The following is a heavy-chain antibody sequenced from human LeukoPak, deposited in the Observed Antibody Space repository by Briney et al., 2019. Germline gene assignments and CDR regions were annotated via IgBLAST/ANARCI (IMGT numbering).Heavy chain of an antibody. CDR3: VRDSFDMVRGVMGAFDI. CDR2: IYYRGSI. V-gene: IGHV4-59*12. D-gene: IGHD3-10*01. Sequence: SETLSLTCTASGCTISSYNWSWIPQAPGKGLEWIGCIYYRGSIYYNPSLKSRVTISVDTSKNQFSLQLSPVTAADTAVYYCVRDSFDMVRGVMGAFDIWGQGTMVTVSS. CDR1: GCTISSYN. J-gene: IGHJ3*02.